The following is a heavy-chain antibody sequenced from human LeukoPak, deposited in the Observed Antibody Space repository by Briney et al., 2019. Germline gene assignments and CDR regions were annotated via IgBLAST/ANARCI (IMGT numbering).Heavy chain of an antibody. D-gene: IGHD3-3*01. CDR1: GGTFSSYA. Sequence: SVKVSCKASGGTFSSYAISWVRQAPGQGLEWMGGIIPIFGTANYAQKFQGRVTITADESTGTAYMELSSLRSEDTAVYYCARDGTEYDFWSGYLVTWGQGTLVTVSS. CDR2: IIPIFGTA. CDR3: ARDGTEYDFWSGYLVT. V-gene: IGHV1-69*13. J-gene: IGHJ4*02.